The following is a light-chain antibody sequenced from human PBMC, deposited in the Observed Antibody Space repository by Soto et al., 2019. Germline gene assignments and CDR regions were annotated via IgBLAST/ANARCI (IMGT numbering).Light chain of an antibody. V-gene: IGLV6-57*01. CDR2: EDN. Sequence: NFMLTQPHSVSASPGKTVIISCTRSSGSIASNYVQWYQQRPGSSPTTVIYEDNQRPSGVPDRFSGSIDSSSNSASLTISGLETEDEADYYCQSYDATNQVFGGGTKRTVL. CDR1: SGSIASNY. CDR3: QSYDATNQV. J-gene: IGLJ3*02.